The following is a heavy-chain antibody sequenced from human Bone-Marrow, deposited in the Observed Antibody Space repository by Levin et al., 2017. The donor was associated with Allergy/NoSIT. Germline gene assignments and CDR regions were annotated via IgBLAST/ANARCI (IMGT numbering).Heavy chain of an antibody. CDR2: MNPNSGNT. Sequence: ASVKVSCKASGYTFTSYDINWVRQATGQGLEWMGWMNPNSGNTGYAQKFQGRVTMTRNTSISTAYMELSSLRSEDTAVYYCARFSRTIFGVVRWFDPWGQGTLVTVSS. D-gene: IGHD3-3*01. CDR3: ARFSRTIFGVVRWFDP. V-gene: IGHV1-8*01. CDR1: GYTFTSYD. J-gene: IGHJ5*02.